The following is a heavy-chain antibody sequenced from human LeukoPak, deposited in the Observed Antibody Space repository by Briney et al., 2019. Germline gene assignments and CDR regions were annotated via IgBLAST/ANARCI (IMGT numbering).Heavy chain of an antibody. Sequence: QPGGSLRLSCAASGFTFDDYTMHWVRQAPGKVLEWVSLISWDGGSTYYADSVKGRFTISRDNSKNSLYLQMNSLRTEDTALYYCAKDIYRYGSGSYYIDYWGQGTLVTVSS. D-gene: IGHD3-10*01. CDR1: GFTFDDYT. CDR2: ISWDGGST. J-gene: IGHJ4*02. V-gene: IGHV3-43*01. CDR3: AKDIYRYGSGSYYIDY.